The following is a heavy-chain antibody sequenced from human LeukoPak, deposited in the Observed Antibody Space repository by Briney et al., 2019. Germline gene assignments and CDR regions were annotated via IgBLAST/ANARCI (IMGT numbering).Heavy chain of an antibody. V-gene: IGHV1-69*13. D-gene: IGHD5-18*01. CDR3: ARPLDVDTAMVRLDY. CDR2: IIPIFGTA. Sequence: SVKVSCKASGGTFSSYAISWVRQAPGQGLEWMGGIIPIFGTANYAQKFQGRVTITADESTSTAYLKLSSLRSEDTAVYYCARPLDVDTAMVRLDYWGQGTLVTVSS. CDR1: GGTFSSYA. J-gene: IGHJ4*02.